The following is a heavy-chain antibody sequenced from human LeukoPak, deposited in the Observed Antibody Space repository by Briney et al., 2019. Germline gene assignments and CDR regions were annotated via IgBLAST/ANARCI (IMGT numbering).Heavy chain of an antibody. CDR3: ARGNYGSGSYYNVAFDF. J-gene: IGHJ4*02. V-gene: IGHV5-51*01. CDR2: ISPGNSDT. CDR1: GYRFPYFW. Sequence: GESLKISRKGSGYRFPYFWIGWVRHMRGKGLGCIGIISPGNSDTRYHPSFQGQVTISADKSISTAYLQWSSLKASDTAMYYCARGNYGSGSYYNVAFDFWGQGTLVTVSS. D-gene: IGHD3-10*01.